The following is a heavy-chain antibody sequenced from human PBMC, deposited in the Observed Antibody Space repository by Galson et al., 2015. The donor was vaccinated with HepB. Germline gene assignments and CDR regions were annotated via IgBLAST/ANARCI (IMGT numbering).Heavy chain of an antibody. J-gene: IGHJ5*02. CDR2: INTNTGNP. V-gene: IGHV7-4-1*02. CDR1: GYNFTNDA. CDR3: ARDGARRFYNWFDP. D-gene: IGHD1-14*01. Sequence: SVKVSCKASGYNFTNDAMNWVRQAPGQGLEWMGWINTNTGNPTYAQGFTGRFVFSLDTSVSTAYPQISSLKAEDTAVYYCARDGARRFYNWFDPWGQGTLVTVSS.